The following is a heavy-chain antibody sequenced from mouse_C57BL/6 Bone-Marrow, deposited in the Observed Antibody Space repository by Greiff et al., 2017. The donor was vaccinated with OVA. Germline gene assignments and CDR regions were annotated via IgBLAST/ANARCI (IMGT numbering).Heavy chain of an antibody. D-gene: IGHD2-12*01. CDR2: IRSKSNNYAT. Sequence: EVKLMESGGGLVQPKGSLKLSCAASGFSFNTYAMNWVRQAPGKGLEWVARIRSKSNNYATYYADSVKDRFTISRDDSESMLYLQMNNLKTEDTAMYYCVRPYYSHYYAMDYWGQGTSVTVSS. V-gene: IGHV10-1*01. J-gene: IGHJ4*01. CDR3: VRPYYSHYYAMDY. CDR1: GFSFNTYA.